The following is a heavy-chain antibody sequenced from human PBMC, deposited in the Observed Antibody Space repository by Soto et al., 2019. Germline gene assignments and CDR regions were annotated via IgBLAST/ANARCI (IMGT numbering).Heavy chain of an antibody. CDR3: AREHREYYDSSGSIDY. V-gene: IGHV3-33*01. CDR2: IWYDGSNK. J-gene: IGHJ4*02. CDR1: GFTFNSYG. D-gene: IGHD3-22*01. Sequence: PGGSQRLSCAASGFTFNSYGIHWVRQAPCKGLEWVAVIWYDGSNKYYADSVKGRFTISRDNSKNTLYLQMNSLRAEDTAVYYCAREHREYYDSSGSIDYWGQGTLVPVSS.